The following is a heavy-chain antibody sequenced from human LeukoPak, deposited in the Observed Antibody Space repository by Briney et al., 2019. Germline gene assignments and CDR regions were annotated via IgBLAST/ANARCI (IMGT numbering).Heavy chain of an antibody. V-gene: IGHV1-2*02. CDR3: AIEVVVTATDDFDI. CDR1: GYTFTGHY. CDR2: INPNSGGT. D-gene: IGHD2-21*02. J-gene: IGHJ3*02. Sequence: SVKVSCKASGYTFTGHYMHWVRQAPGQGLEWMGWINPNSGGTNYAQKFQGRVTMTRDTSISTAYMELSRLRSDDTAVYYCAIEVVVTATDDFDIWGQGTMVTVSS.